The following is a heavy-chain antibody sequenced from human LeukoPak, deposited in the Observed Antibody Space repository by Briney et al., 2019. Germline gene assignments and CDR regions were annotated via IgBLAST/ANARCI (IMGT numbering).Heavy chain of an antibody. D-gene: IGHD3-16*01. Sequence: GGSLRLSCAASGFSFSSYAMSWVRQAPGKGLEWVSAISGSGGSTYYADSVKGRFTISRDNSKNTLYLQMNSLRAEDTAVYYCAKDYRGLLGYNWFDPWGQGTLVTVSS. CDR1: GFSFSSYA. V-gene: IGHV3-23*01. CDR3: AKDYRGLLGYNWFDP. CDR2: ISGSGGST. J-gene: IGHJ5*02.